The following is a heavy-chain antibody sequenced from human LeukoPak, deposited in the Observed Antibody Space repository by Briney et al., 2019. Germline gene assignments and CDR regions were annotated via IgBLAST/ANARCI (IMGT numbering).Heavy chain of an antibody. Sequence: ASVKVSCKASGYTFTSYDINWVRQATRQGLEWMGWMNPNSGNTGYAQKFQGRVTITRNTSISTAYMELSSLRSEDTAVYYCARARVVRGVLPGYYYYYMDVWGKGTTVTVSS. CDR2: MNPNSGNT. D-gene: IGHD3-10*01. CDR3: ARARVVRGVLPGYYYYYMDV. CDR1: GYTFTSYD. J-gene: IGHJ6*03. V-gene: IGHV1-8*03.